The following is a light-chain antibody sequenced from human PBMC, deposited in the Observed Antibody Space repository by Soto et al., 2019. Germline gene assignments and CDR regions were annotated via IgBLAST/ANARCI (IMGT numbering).Light chain of an antibody. CDR1: QIFSSSN. Sequence: EIVLTQPPVTLSLSPGERATLSGRPSQIFSSSNLAWYQRKPGQAPRLFIYGASSRATGIPDRFSGSGSGTDFTLTISRLEPEDFAVYYCQQYGSSPWTFGQGTKVEIK. CDR3: QQYGSSPWT. CDR2: GAS. V-gene: IGKV3-20*01. J-gene: IGKJ1*01.